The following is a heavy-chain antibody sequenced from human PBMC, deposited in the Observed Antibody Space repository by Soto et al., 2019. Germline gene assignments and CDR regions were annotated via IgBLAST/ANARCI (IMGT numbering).Heavy chain of an antibody. J-gene: IGHJ4*02. V-gene: IGHV3-23*01. CDR2: ISGRDGST. D-gene: IGHD3-3*01. CDR1: GFTFSNYA. CDR3: AKDLNSNFWSGYYGYFDY. Sequence: EVQLLESGGGLVQPGGSLRLSCVGSGFTFSNYAMSWVRQAPGKGLEWVSGISGRDGSTYYADSVKGRFTISRDNSKNTLYLQMNSLRAEDTAVYYCAKDLNSNFWSGYYGYFDYWGQGTLVTVSS.